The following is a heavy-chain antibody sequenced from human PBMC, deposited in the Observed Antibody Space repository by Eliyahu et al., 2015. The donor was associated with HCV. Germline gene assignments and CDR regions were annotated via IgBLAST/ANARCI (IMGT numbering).Heavy chain of an antibody. D-gene: IGHD1-26*01. Sequence: EVQLLESGGGLVQPGGSLRLSCAASGFXFSSXAXSWVRQAPGKGXEWVSAISGSGGSTYYADSVKGRFTISRDNSKNTLYLQMNSLRAEDTAVYYCAKWKRRSGSYRGLVYYYYGMDVWGQGTTVTVSS. J-gene: IGHJ6*02. CDR2: ISGSGGST. V-gene: IGHV3-23*01. CDR1: GFXFSSXA. CDR3: AKWKRRSGSYRGLVYYYYGMDV.